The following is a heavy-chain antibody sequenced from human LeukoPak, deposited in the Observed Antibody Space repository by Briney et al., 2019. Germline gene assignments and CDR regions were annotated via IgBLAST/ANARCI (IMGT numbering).Heavy chain of an antibody. D-gene: IGHD6-13*01. CDR2: ISSSSSYI. CDR3: ARRDSSSWDY. V-gene: IGHV3-21*01. CDR1: GFTFSSDS. Sequence: GGSLRLSCAASGFTFSSDSVNSFRQAPGKGLEWVSSISSSSSYIYYADSVKGRFTISRDNAKNSLYLQMNSLRAEDTAVYYCARRDSSSWDYWGQGTLVTVSS. J-gene: IGHJ4*02.